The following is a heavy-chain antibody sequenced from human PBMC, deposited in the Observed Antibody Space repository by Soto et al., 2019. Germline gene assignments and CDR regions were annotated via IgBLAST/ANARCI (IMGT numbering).Heavy chain of an antibody. Sequence: GGSLRLSCSASGLTFSNYVMSWVRQAPGKGLEWVSVISGSADYTYYADSVQGRFTISRDNSQNTLYLQMISLRAEDTAVYYCAILPTGYPNWFGPWGQGTLVTVSS. J-gene: IGHJ5*02. CDR3: AILPTGYPNWFGP. CDR1: GLTFSNYV. D-gene: IGHD3-9*01. V-gene: IGHV3-23*01. CDR2: ISGSADYT.